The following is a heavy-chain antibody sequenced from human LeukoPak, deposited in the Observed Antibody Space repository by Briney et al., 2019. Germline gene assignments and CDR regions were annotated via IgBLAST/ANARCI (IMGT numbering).Heavy chain of an antibody. V-gene: IGHV1-2*06. CDR1: GYTFTGHY. D-gene: IGHD3-10*01. J-gene: IGHJ4*02. Sequence: ASVKVCCKASGYTFTGHYMHWVRQAPGQGLEWMGRINPNSGGTNYAQKFQGRVTMTSDTSISTAYMELSRLRSDDTAVYYCARVSYYARIDYWGQGTLVTVSS. CDR2: INPNSGGT. CDR3: ARVSYYARIDY.